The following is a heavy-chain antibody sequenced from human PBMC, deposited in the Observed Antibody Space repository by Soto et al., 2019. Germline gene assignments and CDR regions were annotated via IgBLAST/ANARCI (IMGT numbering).Heavy chain of an antibody. Sequence: PGGSLRLSCAASGFTFNVYSMNWVRQAPGKGLEWVSYISTSGGPMYYADSVEGRFTISRDNARNSLYLRMNSLRAEDTAVYFCARENYYMDVWGKGTTVTVSS. V-gene: IGHV3-48*01. CDR1: GFTFNVYS. CDR3: ARENYYMDV. J-gene: IGHJ6*03. CDR2: ISTSGGPM.